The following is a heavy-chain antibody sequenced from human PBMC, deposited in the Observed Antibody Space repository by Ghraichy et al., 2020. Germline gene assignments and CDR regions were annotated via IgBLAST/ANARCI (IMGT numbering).Heavy chain of an antibody. CDR3: AREKGAGTYKGFDY. CDR1: GGSISSNNW. J-gene: IGHJ4*01. D-gene: IGHD1-26*01. V-gene: IGHV4-4*02. Sequence: GSLRLSCTVSGGSISSNNWWSWVRQPPGKGLEWLAEIYHSGSTNYNPSLERRVTISIDTSKSQVSLRLSSVTAADTAVYYCAREKGAGTYKGFDYWGRGPLVPVSS. CDR2: IYHSGST.